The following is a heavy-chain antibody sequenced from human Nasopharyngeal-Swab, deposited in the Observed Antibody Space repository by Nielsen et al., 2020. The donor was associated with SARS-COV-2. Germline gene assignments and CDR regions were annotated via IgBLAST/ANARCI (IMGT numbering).Heavy chain of an antibody. CDR2: ISYDGSIQ. J-gene: IGHJ3*01. V-gene: IGHV3-30*03. CDR3: ARGAVAGRNAFDL. Sequence: GESLKISCEASGFNVSRFGMHWVRQAPGKGLQWMAFISYDGSIQYYADSVKGRFTISRDNSKNTLYLQMNSLRPEDTAVHYCARGAVAGRNAFDLWGQGTMVTVSS. D-gene: IGHD6-19*01. CDR1: GFNVSRFG.